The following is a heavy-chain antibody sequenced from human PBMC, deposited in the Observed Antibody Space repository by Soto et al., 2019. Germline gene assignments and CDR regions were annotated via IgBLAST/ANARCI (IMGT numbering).Heavy chain of an antibody. Sequence: GGSLRLSCAASGFTFSSYGMHWVRQAPGKGLEWVAVISYDGSNKYYADSVKGRFTISRDNSKNTLYLQMNSLRAEDTAVYYCAKDSSGSEAYYYYGMDVWGQGTTVTVSS. J-gene: IGHJ6*02. V-gene: IGHV3-30*18. CDR3: AKDSSGSEAYYYYGMDV. D-gene: IGHD3-22*01. CDR2: ISYDGSNK. CDR1: GFTFSSYG.